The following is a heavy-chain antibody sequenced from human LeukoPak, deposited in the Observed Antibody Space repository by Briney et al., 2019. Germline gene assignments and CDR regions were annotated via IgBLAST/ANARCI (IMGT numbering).Heavy chain of an antibody. V-gene: IGHV4-30-4*08. J-gene: IGHJ5*02. CDR1: GGSISSYY. CDR3: ARGDYSIYNWFDP. CDR2: IYYSGST. Sequence: SETLSLTCTVSGGSISSYYWSWIRQPPGKGLEWIGYIYYSGSTYYNPSLKSRVTISVDTSKNQFSLKLSSVTAADTAVYYCARGDYSIYNWFDPWGQGTLVTVSS. D-gene: IGHD4-11*01.